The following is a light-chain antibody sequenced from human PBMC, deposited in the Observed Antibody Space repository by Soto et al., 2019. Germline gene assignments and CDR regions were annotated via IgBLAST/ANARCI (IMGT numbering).Light chain of an antibody. CDR1: QSIGGW. CDR3: QQYNRHSSFT. CDR2: DVS. Sequence: DVQLTQSPSTLSAYVGDRVTITCRASQSIGGWLAWYQQRPGKAPRSLIYDVSSLESGVPSRFSGSGSGTEFTLTISSLQPDDFATYYCQQYNRHSSFTFGQGTKLEIK. J-gene: IGKJ2*01. V-gene: IGKV1-5*01.